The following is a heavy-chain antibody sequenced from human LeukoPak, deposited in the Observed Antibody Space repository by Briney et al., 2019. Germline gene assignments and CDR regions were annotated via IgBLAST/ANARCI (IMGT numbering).Heavy chain of an antibody. Sequence: ASVKVSCKASGYTFTGNYMYWVRHPPRQGLERMGCINPNSGGTTYEKKFQGRVTMTRDTSISTAYMELSRMRSDDTAVYYCARAWRVFSLRYFGSGPGDWGQGTLVTVSS. CDR3: ARAWRVFSLRYFGSGPGD. V-gene: IGHV1-2*02. J-gene: IGHJ4*02. CDR2: INPNSGGT. CDR1: GYTFTGNY. D-gene: IGHD3-9*01.